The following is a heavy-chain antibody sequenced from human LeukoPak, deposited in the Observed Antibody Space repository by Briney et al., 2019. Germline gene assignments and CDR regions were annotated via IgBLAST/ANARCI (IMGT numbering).Heavy chain of an antibody. CDR3: VSGILGDAFDF. CDR2: ISAGNGNT. D-gene: IGHD5-18*01. Sequence: ASVKVSCKASGYTFTSYAMHWVRQAPGQRLEWMGWISAGNGNTRYSQKYQGRVTITRDTSASTAYMELSSLRSEDTAVYYCVSGILGDAFDFWGQGTMVTVTS. CDR1: GYTFTSYA. J-gene: IGHJ3*01. V-gene: IGHV1-3*01.